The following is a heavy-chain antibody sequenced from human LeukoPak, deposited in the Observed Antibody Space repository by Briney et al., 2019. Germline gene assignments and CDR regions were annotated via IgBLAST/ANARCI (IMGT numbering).Heavy chain of an antibody. J-gene: IGHJ4*02. V-gene: IGHV4-61*02. CDR2: IYTSGST. Sequence: SETLSLTCTVSGGSISSGSYYWSWIRQPAGKGLEWIGRIYTSGSTNYNPSLKSRVTISVDTSTSQFSLNLTSVTAADTAVYYCAGIVASAGAPVDYWGQGILVIVSS. CDR3: AGIVASAGAPVDY. D-gene: IGHD6-13*01. CDR1: GGSISSGSYY.